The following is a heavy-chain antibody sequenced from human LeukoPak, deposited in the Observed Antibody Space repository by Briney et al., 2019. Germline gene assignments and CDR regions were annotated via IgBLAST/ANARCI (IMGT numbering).Heavy chain of an antibody. CDR1: GGTFSSYA. CDR3: ATDYDYVWGFDY. D-gene: IGHD3-16*01. J-gene: IGHJ4*02. CDR2: IIPIFGTA. Sequence: SVKVSCKASGGTFSSYAISWVRQAPGQGLEWMGGIIPIFGTANYAQKFQGRVTITADESTSTAYMELSSLRSEDTAVYYCATDYDYVWGFDYWGQGTLVTVS. V-gene: IGHV1-69*13.